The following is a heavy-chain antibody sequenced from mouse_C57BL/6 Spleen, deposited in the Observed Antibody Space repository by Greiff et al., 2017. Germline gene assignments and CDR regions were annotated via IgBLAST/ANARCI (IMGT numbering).Heavy chain of an antibody. Sequence: QVQLQQPGAELVMPGASVKLSCKASGYTFTSYWMHWVKQRPGQGLEWIREIDPSDSYTNYNQKFKGKSTLTVDKSSSTAYMQLSSLTSEDSAVYYCARAGNYGNYGWYFDVWGTGTTVTVSS. CDR3: ARAGNYGNYGWYFDV. CDR1: GYTFTSYW. CDR2: IDPSDSYT. D-gene: IGHD2-1*01. V-gene: IGHV1-69*01. J-gene: IGHJ1*03.